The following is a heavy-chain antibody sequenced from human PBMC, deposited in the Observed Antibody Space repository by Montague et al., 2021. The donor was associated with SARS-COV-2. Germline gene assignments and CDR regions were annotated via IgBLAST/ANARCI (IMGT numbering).Heavy chain of an antibody. CDR2: INHSGST. Sequence: SETLSLTCAVYGGSFSGYYWSWIRQPPEKGLEWIGEINHSGSTNYNPSLKSRVTISVDTSKNQFSLKLSSVTAADTAVYYCARLVVPAARYYYYYYMDVWGKGTTVTVSS. D-gene: IGHD2-2*01. CDR3: ARLVVPAARYYYYYYMDV. CDR1: GGSFSGYY. V-gene: IGHV4-34*01. J-gene: IGHJ6*03.